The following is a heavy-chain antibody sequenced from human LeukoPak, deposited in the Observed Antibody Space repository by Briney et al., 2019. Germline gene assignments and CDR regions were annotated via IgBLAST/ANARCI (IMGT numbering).Heavy chain of an antibody. CDR2: IYTSGST. CDR3: ARDRYYYDTSGYYYDIFDY. V-gene: IGHV4-61*02. J-gene: IGHJ4*02. Sequence: SETLSLTCTVSGGSISSGSYYWNWIRQPAGKGLEWIGRIYTSGSTNYNPSLKSRVTISLDTSKNQFSLKLSSVTAADTAVYYCARDRYYYDTSGYYYDIFDYWGQGTLVTVSS. D-gene: IGHD3-22*01. CDR1: GGSISSGSYY.